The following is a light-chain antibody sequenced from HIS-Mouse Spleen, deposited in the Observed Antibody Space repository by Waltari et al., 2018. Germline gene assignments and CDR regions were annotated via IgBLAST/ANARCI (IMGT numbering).Light chain of an antibody. CDR1: QSLLHSDGKTY. CDR3: MQSIQLPSTWT. Sequence: DIVMTQTPLSLSVTPGQPASISCKSSQSLLHSDGKTYLYWYLQKPGQSPQRLIYEVSNLFSGVPDRFSVSGSGTDFTLKISRVEAEDVGVYYCMQSIQLPSTWTFGQGTKVEIK. V-gene: IGKV2D-29*02. CDR2: EVS. J-gene: IGKJ1*01.